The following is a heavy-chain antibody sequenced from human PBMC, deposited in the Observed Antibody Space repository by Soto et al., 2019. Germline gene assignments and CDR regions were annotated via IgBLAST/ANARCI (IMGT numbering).Heavy chain of an antibody. Sequence: QVQLQESGPGLVKPSETLSLTCTVSGGSISSYYWSWIRQPPGKGLEWIGYIYYSGSTNYNPSLKSRVTISVDTSKNQFSLKLSSVTAADTAVYYCARTTRGAMVLLGTYSSGWYGYFDYWGQGTLVTVSS. CDR2: IYYSGST. CDR1: GGSISSYY. J-gene: IGHJ4*02. D-gene: IGHD6-19*01. V-gene: IGHV4-59*01. CDR3: ARTTRGAMVLLGTYSSGWYGYFDY.